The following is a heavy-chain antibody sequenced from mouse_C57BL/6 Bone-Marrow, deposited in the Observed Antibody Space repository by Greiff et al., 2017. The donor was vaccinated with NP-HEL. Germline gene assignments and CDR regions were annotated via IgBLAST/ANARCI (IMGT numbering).Heavy chain of an antibody. D-gene: IGHD1-1*01. V-gene: IGHV14-4*01. CDR3: TTATTVVAEGYFDV. Sequence: EVKVVESGAELVRPGASVKLSCTASGFNIKDDYMHWVKQRPEQGLEWIGWIDPENGDTEYASKFQGKATITADTSSNTAYLQLSSLTSEDTAVYYCTTATTVVAEGYFDVWGTGTTVTVSS. J-gene: IGHJ1*03. CDR2: IDPENGDT. CDR1: GFNIKDDY.